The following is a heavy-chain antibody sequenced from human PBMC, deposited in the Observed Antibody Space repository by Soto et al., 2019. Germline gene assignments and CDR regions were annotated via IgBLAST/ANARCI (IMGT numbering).Heavy chain of an antibody. J-gene: IGHJ6*01. D-gene: IGHD3-3*01. Sequence: EVQLVESGGGLVQPGGSLRLSCVASGFTVSKYWMHWVRQAPGKGLVWLSRITSDGRSTSYADSVKGRFTIYRDNANNTVFLQMNSLRAEDTAVYYCARDNRSFWNGYYSRYDYYGMDVWGQGTTVSVYS. V-gene: IGHV3-74*01. CDR2: ITSDGRST. CDR1: GFTVSKYW. CDR3: ARDNRSFWNGYYSRYDYYGMDV.